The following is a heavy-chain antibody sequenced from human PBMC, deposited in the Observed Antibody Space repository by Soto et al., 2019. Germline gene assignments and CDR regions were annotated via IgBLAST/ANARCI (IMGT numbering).Heavy chain of an antibody. J-gene: IGHJ5*02. V-gene: IGHV1-46*01. D-gene: IGHD3-10*01. CDR1: GDTFTSYY. CDR2: INPNGGST. CDR3: ERSSGGVYGIIIEDTNWFAP. Sequence: QVRLVQSGAEVKAPGASVKVSCKAPGDTFTSYYMHWVRQAPGHGLEWMGVINPNGGSTRSARKFQGRVTMARDTSTSTVYMELRGLTAEDTGVYYGERSSGGVYGIIIEDTNWFAPWGQGTLVTVSS.